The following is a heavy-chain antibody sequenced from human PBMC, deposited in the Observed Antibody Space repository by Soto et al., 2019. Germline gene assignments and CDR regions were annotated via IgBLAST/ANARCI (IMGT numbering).Heavy chain of an antibody. V-gene: IGHV1-2*04. CDR2: INPNSGGT. CDR3: ARAGRPERGAYYYYGMDV. CDR1: GYTFTGYY. Sequence: ASVKVSCKASGYTFTGYYMHWVRQAPGQGLEWMGWINPNSGGTNYAQKFQGWVTMTRDTSISTAYMELSRLRSDDTAVYYCARAGRPERGAYYYYGMDVWGQGTTVTVSS. J-gene: IGHJ6*02. D-gene: IGHD3-10*01.